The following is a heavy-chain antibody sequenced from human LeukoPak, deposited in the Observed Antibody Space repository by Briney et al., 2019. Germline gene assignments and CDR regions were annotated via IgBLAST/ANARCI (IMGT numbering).Heavy chain of an antibody. D-gene: IGHD6-13*01. Sequence: SETLSLTCAVYGGSFSGYYWSWIRQPPGKGLEWIGEINHSGSTNYNPSLKSRVTISVDTSKNQFSLKLSSVTAADTAVYYCARHGTLAAADYWGQGTLVTVSS. CDR3: ARHGTLAAADY. CDR2: INHSGST. J-gene: IGHJ4*02. V-gene: IGHV4-34*01. CDR1: GGSFSGYY.